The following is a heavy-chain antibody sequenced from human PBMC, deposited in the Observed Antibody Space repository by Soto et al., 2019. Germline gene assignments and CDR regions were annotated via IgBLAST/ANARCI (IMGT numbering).Heavy chain of an antibody. CDR2: ISAYNGNT. D-gene: IGHD6-19*01. CDR3: ARQPGAGTAFFDY. J-gene: IGHJ4*02. Sequence: ASVKVSCKASGYTFTSHGISWVRQAPGEGLEWMGWISAYNGNTNYAQKLQGRVTMTTDTSTITAYVELRSLRSDDTAVYYCARQPGAGTAFFDYWGQRTLVPVSS. V-gene: IGHV1-18*01. CDR1: GYTFTSHG.